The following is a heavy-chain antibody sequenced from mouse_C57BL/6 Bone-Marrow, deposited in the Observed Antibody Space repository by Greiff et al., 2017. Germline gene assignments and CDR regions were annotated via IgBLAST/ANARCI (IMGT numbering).Heavy chain of an antibody. CDR1: GYTFTSYW. D-gene: IGHD1-1*01. CDR3: ARRVTTVVAHWYFDV. J-gene: IGHJ1*03. Sequence: VKLQQPGAELVRPGSSVKLSCKASGYTFTSYWMHWVKQRPIQGLEWIGNIDPSDSETHFNQKFKDKGTLTVDKSTSTAYMQLSSLASEYSAFYYCARRVTTVVAHWYFDVWGTGTTVTVSS. CDR2: IDPSDSET. V-gene: IGHV1-52*01.